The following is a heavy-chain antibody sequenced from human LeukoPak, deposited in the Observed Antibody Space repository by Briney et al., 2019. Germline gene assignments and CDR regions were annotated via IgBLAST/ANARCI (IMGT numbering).Heavy chain of an antibody. V-gene: IGHV3-7*01. D-gene: IGHD5-18*01. CDR1: GFTFSRYW. Sequence: GGSLRLSCAASGFTFSRYWMSWVRQAPGKGLEWVANIKKDGSEKYYVDSVKGRFTISRDNAKTSLYLQMNSLRAEDTAVYHCARDLSGVTGYTYGRGIDYWGQGTLVTVSS. J-gene: IGHJ4*02. CDR2: IKKDGSEK. CDR3: ARDLSGVTGYTYGRGIDY.